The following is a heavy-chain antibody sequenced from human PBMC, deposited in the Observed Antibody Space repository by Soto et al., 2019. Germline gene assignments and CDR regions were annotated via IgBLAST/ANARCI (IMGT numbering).Heavy chain of an antibody. Sequence: GGSLRLSCAASGFTFSSYWMHWVRQAPGKGLEWVSSISSNRSNTNYADSVKGRFTISRDNAKNSLYLQMNSLRAEDTAVYYCASALRGYSGYHPFDYWGQGTLVTVSS. J-gene: IGHJ4*02. CDR3: ASALRGYSGYHPFDY. V-gene: IGHV3-21*01. CDR2: ISSNRSNT. CDR1: GFTFSSYW. D-gene: IGHD5-12*01.